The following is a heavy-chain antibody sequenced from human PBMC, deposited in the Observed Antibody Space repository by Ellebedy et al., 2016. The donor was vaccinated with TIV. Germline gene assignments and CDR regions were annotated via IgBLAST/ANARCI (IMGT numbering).Heavy chain of an antibody. J-gene: IGHJ3*02. CDR2: ISGSGGST. Sequence: GESLKISCAASGFTFSSYAMSWVRQAPGKGLGWVSAISGSGGSTYYADSVKGRFTISRDNSKNTLYLQMNSLRAEDTAVDYCAKGAFGTDAFDIWGQGTMVTVSS. CDR3: AKGAFGTDAFDI. V-gene: IGHV3-23*01. D-gene: IGHD3-10*01. CDR1: GFTFSSYA.